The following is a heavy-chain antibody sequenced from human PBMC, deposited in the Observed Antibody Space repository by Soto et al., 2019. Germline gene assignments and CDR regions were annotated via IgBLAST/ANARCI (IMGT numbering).Heavy chain of an antibody. CDR2: ISYDGSNK. J-gene: IGHJ5*02. CDR3: TKSRVDIVVVVAATLAANWFDP. V-gene: IGHV3-30*18. Sequence: QVQLVESGGGVVQPGRSLRLSCAASGFTFSSYGMHWVRQAPGKGLEWVAVISYDGSNKYYADSVKGRFTISRDNSKKTLYLQMNSLRAEDTAVYYCTKSRVDIVVVVAATLAANWFDPWGQGTLVTVSS. CDR1: GFTFSSYG. D-gene: IGHD2-15*01.